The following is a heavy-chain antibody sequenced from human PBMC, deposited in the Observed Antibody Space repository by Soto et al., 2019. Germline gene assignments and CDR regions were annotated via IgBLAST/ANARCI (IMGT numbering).Heavy chain of an antibody. V-gene: IGHV4-59*01. CDR3: AREQYNWKL. D-gene: IGHD1-20*01. CDR1: GVSITPYY. J-gene: IGHJ4*02. Sequence: SETLSLTGTVSGVSITPYYWTWIRHPPGKGLEWIGYVYHTGNTYYNPSIKSRVTISLDTSKNQVSLRLKSVTAADTDVYYCAREQYNWKLWGQGTLVTVSS. CDR2: VYHTGNT.